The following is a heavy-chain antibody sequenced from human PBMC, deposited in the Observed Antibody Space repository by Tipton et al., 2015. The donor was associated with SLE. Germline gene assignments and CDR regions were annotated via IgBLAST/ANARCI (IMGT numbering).Heavy chain of an antibody. CDR2: IYHSGTT. CDR1: GYSISTDFY. V-gene: IGHV4-38-2*01. CDR3: ARHADESGLS. J-gene: IGHJ4*02. Sequence: GLVKPSETVSLTCDVSGYSISTDFYWGYIRQPPGKGLEWIGSIYHSGTTYYNPSLKSRVTIPVDTSKNQFSLKLSSVTAADTAVYYCARHADESGLSWGQGTLVTVSS. D-gene: IGHD3/OR15-3a*01.